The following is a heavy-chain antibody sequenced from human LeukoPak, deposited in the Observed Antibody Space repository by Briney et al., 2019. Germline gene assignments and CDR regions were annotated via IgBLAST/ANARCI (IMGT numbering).Heavy chain of an antibody. D-gene: IGHD1-26*01. CDR1: GFSFSNYG. Sequence: GGSLRLSCAASGFSFSNYGMHWVRQAPGKGLEWVAVISYDGSNKYYADSVKGRFTISRDNSKNTLYLQMNSLRAEDTAVYYCAKAVGHYLGGWGQGTLVTVSS. J-gene: IGHJ4*02. CDR2: ISYDGSNK. V-gene: IGHV3-30*18. CDR3: AKAVGHYLGG.